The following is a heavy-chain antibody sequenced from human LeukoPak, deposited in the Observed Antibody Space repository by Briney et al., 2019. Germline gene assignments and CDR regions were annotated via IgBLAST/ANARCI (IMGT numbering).Heavy chain of an antibody. D-gene: IGHD6-13*01. CDR2: FCSGGST. CDR1: RFTASDNY. J-gene: IGHJ1*01. V-gene: IGHV3-66*01. CDR3: TSSSWSSEYFLF. Sequence: GGSLRLSPAPSRFTASDNYMSWVCHAPEERLEWFSVFCSGGSTRYADSVKGRFIISRDNYKNTLYIQLNSLRAEDTAVQFCTSSSWSSEYFLFWGQGTLVTVSS.